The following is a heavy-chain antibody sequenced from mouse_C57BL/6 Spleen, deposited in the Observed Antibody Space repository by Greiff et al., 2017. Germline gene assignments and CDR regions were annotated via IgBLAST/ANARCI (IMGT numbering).Heavy chain of an antibody. Sequence: QVQLQQSGPELVKPGASVKISCKASGYAFSSSWMNWVKQRPGKGLEWIGRIYPGDGDTNYNGKFKGKARLTADKSSSTAYMQLSSLTSEDSAVYICAAYYYGSSYGFDYWGKGTTLTVSS. CDR3: AAYYYGSSYGFDY. V-gene: IGHV1-82*01. CDR1: GYAFSSSW. CDR2: IYPGDGDT. D-gene: IGHD1-1*01. J-gene: IGHJ2*01.